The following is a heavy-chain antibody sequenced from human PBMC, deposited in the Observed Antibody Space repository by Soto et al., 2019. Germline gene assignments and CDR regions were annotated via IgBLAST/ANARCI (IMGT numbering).Heavy chain of an antibody. CDR2: INPSGGST. CDR1: GYTFTSYY. J-gene: IGHJ5*02. V-gene: IGHV1-46*01. CDR3: ARDAGQNIVNDWFDP. Sequence: ASVKVSCKASGYTFTSYYMHWVRQAPGQGLEWMGIINPSGGSTSYAQKFQGRVTMTRDTSTSTVYMELSSLRSEDTAVYYCARDAGQNIVNDWFDPWGQGTLVTVSS. D-gene: IGHD3-16*02.